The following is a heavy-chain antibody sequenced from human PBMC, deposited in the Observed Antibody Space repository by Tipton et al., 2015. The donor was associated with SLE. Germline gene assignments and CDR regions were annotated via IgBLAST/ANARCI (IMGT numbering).Heavy chain of an antibody. D-gene: IGHD6-13*01. CDR2: IYYSGTT. V-gene: IGHV4-38-2*01. Sequence: TLSLTCAVSGFSISNGYYWGWIRQTPGKGLEWIASIYYSGTTYYNPSLKSRVSMSVDTSKNLFSLNLSSVTAADTAVYYCARSGIAAVPSDAFDIWGQGTMVTVSS. J-gene: IGHJ3*02. CDR3: ARSGIAAVPSDAFDI. CDR1: GFSISNGYY.